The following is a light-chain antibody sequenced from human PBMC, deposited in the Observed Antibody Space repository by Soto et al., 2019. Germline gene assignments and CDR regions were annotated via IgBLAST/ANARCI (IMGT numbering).Light chain of an antibody. CDR2: EDT. Sequence: QSVLTQPASVSGSPGQSITISCTGSSSDVGNYNLVSWYQQHPGKAPKLMIYEDTKWPSGVSSRFSGSKSGNTAYLTISGLQAEDEADYYCWSYAVGRTYVFGTGTKDTVL. J-gene: IGLJ1*01. V-gene: IGLV2-23*01. CDR3: WSYAVGRTYV. CDR1: SSDVGNYNL.